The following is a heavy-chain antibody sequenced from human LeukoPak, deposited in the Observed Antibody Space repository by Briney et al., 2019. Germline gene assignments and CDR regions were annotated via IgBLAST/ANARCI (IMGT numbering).Heavy chain of an antibody. CDR2: INHSGST. V-gene: IGHV4-34*01. CDR3: ARGYYHDSSGYTGNWFDP. Sequence: PSETPSLTCAVYGGSFSGYYWSWIRQPPGKGLEWIGEINHSGSTNYNPSLKSRVTISVDTSKNQFSLKLSSVTAADTAVYYCARGYYHDSSGYTGNWFDPWGQGTLVTVSS. D-gene: IGHD3-22*01. J-gene: IGHJ5*02. CDR1: GGSFSGYY.